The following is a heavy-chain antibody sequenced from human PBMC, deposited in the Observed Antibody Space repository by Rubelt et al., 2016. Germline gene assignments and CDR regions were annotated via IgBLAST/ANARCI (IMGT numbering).Heavy chain of an antibody. V-gene: IGHV4-34*01. CDR3: ARLFPKHSQGAEF. Sequence: QVQLQQWGAGLLKPSETLSLTCAVYGGSFSGYYWSWIRQPPGKGLEWIGEINHSGSTNYNPSLKSRVTISVDTSKNQFSLILSSVTAAETAVYFCARLFPKHSQGAEFWGQGTLVTVSS. J-gene: IGHJ4*02. D-gene: IGHD2-21*01. CDR2: INHSGST. CDR1: GGSFSGYY.